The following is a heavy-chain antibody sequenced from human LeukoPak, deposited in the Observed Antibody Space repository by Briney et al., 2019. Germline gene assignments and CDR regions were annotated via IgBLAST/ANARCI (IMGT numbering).Heavy chain of an antibody. Sequence: GGSLRLSCAASGFTFSDYYMAWIRQAQGKGLEWVSYISSGGDYTIYADSVKGRFAISRDNAKNSLYLQVNSLRVEDTAVYYCARLKYGSPRHWGQGTLVTVSS. D-gene: IGHD1-26*01. CDR2: ISSGGDYT. J-gene: IGHJ1*01. CDR1: GFTFSDYY. CDR3: ARLKYGSPRH. V-gene: IGHV3-11*06.